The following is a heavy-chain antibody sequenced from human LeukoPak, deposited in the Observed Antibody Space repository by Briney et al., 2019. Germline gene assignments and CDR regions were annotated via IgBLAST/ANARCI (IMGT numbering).Heavy chain of an antibody. D-gene: IGHD2-15*01. V-gene: IGHV1-69*04. CDR1: GGTFSSYA. Sequence: SVKVSCKASGGTFSSYAISWERQAPGQGLEWMGRIIPILGIANYAQKFQGRVTITADKSTSTAYMELSSLRSEDTAVYYCAREGVVVAAIGCMDVWGQGTTVTVSS. J-gene: IGHJ6*02. CDR3: AREGVVVAAIGCMDV. CDR2: IIPILGIA.